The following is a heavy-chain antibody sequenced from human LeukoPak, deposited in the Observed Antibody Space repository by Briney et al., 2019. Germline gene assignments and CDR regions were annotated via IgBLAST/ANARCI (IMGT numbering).Heavy chain of an antibody. Sequence: SVKVSCKASGGTFSSYAISWVRQAPGQGLEWMGGIIPIFGTANYAQKFQGRVTITADESTSTAYMELSSLRSEDTAVYYCARAGATYYDILTGYYKPFDYWGQGTLVTVSS. CDR1: GGTFSSYA. V-gene: IGHV1-69*01. D-gene: IGHD3-9*01. CDR3: ARAGATYYDILTGYYKPFDY. CDR2: IIPIFGTA. J-gene: IGHJ4*02.